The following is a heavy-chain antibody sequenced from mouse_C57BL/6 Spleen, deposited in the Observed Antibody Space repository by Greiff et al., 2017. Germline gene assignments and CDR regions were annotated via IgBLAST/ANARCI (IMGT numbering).Heavy chain of an antibody. V-gene: IGHV5-17*01. CDR2: ISSGSSTI. CDR3: ARDGNFEGFAY. Sequence: DVKLVESRGGLVKPGGSLKLSCAASGFTFSDYGMHWVRQAPEKGLEWVAYISSGSSTIYYADTVKGRFTISRDNAKNTLFLQMTSLRSEDTAMYYCARDGNFEGFAYWGQGTLVTVSA. D-gene: IGHD2-1*01. CDR1: GFTFSDYG. J-gene: IGHJ3*01.